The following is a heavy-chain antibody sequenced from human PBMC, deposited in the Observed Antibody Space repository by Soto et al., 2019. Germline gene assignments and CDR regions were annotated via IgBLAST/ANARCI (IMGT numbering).Heavy chain of an antibody. CDR1: GFTFNTFA. CDR3: ARGFMGTTFYYGMDV. V-gene: IGHV3-23*01. D-gene: IGHD1-7*01. CDR2: ISGSGGST. J-gene: IGHJ6*02. Sequence: GGSLRLSCAASGFTFNTFAMNWVRQAPGKGLEWVSLISGSGGSTYYADSVRGRFTISRDNSKNTLYLHMSTLRAEDTALYYCARGFMGTTFYYGMDVWGQGTTVTVSS.